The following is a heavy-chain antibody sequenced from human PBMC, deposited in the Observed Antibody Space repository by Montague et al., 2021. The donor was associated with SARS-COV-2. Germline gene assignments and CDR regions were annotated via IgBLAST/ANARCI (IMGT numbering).Heavy chain of an antibody. CDR2: IYYSGST. Sequence: SETLSLTCIVPGGSVSSGSYYWSWIRQPPGKGLEWIGYIYYSGSTNYNPSLKSRVTISVDTSKNRFSLKLSSVTAADTAVYYCARDPWRITIFGVVTRYGMDVWGQGTTVTVSS. J-gene: IGHJ6*02. D-gene: IGHD3-3*01. CDR1: GGSVSSGSYY. V-gene: IGHV4-61*01. CDR3: ARDPWRITIFGVVTRYGMDV.